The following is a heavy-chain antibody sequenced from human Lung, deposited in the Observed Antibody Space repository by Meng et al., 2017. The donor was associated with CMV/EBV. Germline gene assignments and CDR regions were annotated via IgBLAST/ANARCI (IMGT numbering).Heavy chain of an antibody. J-gene: IGHJ3*02. CDR3: AIYCSATTCPPGHDAFDM. CDR2: ITSSSSYI. Sequence: GEXXTISCAASGFNFSTYSMNWVRQAPGKGLEWVSYITSSSSYIYYGDSVRGRFTFSRDNAKNSLYLQMNSLRAEDTAVYYCAIYCSATTCPPGHDAFDMXGQGXMVTVSS. V-gene: IGHV3-21*01. CDR1: GFNFSTYS. D-gene: IGHD2-2*01.